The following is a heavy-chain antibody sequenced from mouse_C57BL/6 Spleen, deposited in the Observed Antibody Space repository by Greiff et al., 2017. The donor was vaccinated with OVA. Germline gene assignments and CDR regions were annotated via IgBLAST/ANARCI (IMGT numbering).Heavy chain of an antibody. CDR3: ARGSGYGAMDY. V-gene: IGHV1-50*01. CDR2: IDPSDSYT. D-gene: IGHD3-2*02. J-gene: IGHJ4*01. Sequence: QVQLKQPGAELVKPGASVKLSCKASGYTFTSYWMQWVKQRPGQGLEWIGEIDPSDSYTNYNQKFKGKATLTVDTSSSTAYMQLSSLTSEDSAVYYCARGSGYGAMDYWGQGTSVTVSS. CDR1: GYTFTSYW.